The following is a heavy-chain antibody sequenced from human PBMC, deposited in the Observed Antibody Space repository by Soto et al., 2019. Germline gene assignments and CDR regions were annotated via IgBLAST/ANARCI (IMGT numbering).Heavy chain of an antibody. V-gene: IGHV1-3*01. J-gene: IGHJ4*02. CDR2: INAGNGNT. CDR1: GYTFTSYA. Sequence: ASVKVSCKASGYTFTSYAMHWVRQAPGQRLEWMGWINAGNGNTKYSQKFQGRVTITRDTSASTAYMELSSLRSEDTAVYYCARETGMVATIFGYWGQGTLVTVSS. D-gene: IGHD5-12*01. CDR3: ARETGMVATIFGY.